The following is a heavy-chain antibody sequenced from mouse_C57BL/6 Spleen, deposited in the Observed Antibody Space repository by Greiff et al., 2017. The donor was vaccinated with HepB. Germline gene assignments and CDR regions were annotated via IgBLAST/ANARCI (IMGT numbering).Heavy chain of an antibody. V-gene: IGHV7-3*01. Sequence: EVQRVESGGGLVQPGGSLSLSCAASGFTFTDYYMSWVRQPPGKALEWLGFIRNKANGYTTEYSASVKGRFTISRDNSQSILYLQMNALRAEDSATYYCARYPLYDYDAMDYWGQGTSVTVSS. J-gene: IGHJ4*01. D-gene: IGHD2-3*01. CDR1: GFTFTDYY. CDR2: IRNKANGYTT. CDR3: ARYPLYDYDAMDY.